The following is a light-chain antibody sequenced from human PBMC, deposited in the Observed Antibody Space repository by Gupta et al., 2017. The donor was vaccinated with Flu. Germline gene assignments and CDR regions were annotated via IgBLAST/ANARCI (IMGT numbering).Light chain of an antibody. J-gene: IGKJ5*01. CDR1: QDIINY. CDR2: GAS. V-gene: IGKV1-33*01. Sequence: DIQMTQSPSSLAASIGDKVTITCQASQDIINYLNWYQQKPGKAPQLLIYGASNLETGVSSRFSGSGSGTDFTFTISSLQPEDIATYYCQQYDNLPSITFGQGTRLEIK. CDR3: QQYDNLPSIT.